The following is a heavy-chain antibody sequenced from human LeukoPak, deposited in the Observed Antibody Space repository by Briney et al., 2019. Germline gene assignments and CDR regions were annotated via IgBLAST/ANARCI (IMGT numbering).Heavy chain of an antibody. Sequence: GGSLRLSCAASGFTFSSYSMNWVRQAPGKGLEWVSSISSSSSYIYYADSVKGRFTISRDNAKNSLYLQMNSLRAEDSAVYYCAREREVYCSSTSCRNCWGQGTLVTVSS. CDR3: AREREVYCSSTSCRNC. CDR1: GFTFSSYS. D-gene: IGHD2-2*01. J-gene: IGHJ4*02. V-gene: IGHV3-21*01. CDR2: ISSSSSYI.